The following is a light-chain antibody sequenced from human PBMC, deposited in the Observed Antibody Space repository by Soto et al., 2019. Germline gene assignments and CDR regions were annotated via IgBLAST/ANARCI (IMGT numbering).Light chain of an antibody. J-gene: IGKJ1*01. CDR3: QQYGSSPPT. Sequence: EIVLTQSPGTLSLSPGERATLSCRASQSVSTNYLAWYQRKPGQAPRLLIYGASSRATDIPNRFSGSGSGTDFTLTISRLKAEDFAVYYCQQYGSSPPTFGHGTKVEIK. CDR1: QSVSTNY. CDR2: GAS. V-gene: IGKV3-20*01.